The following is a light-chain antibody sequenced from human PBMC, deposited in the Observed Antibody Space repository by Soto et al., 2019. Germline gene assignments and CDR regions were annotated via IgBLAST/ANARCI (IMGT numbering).Light chain of an antibody. CDR3: KSYAASTTYV. V-gene: IGLV2-8*01. J-gene: IGLJ1*01. CDR1: RNDIGAYEF. CDR2: EVV. Sequence: QSALTQPPCASGSPGQSVTISCTGTRNDIGAYEFVSCYQHHPGKAPKLISYEVVQRPSEAPDRFSGSSSGNTASRTVSGLQDADEADYYCKSYAASTTYVFGTGTKVTVL.